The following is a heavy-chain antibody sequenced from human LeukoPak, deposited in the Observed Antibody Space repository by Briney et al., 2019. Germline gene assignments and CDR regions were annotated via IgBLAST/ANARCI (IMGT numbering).Heavy chain of an antibody. J-gene: IGHJ5*02. D-gene: IGHD3-10*01. V-gene: IGHV4-34*01. Sequence: PSETLSLTCAVYGGSFSVYYWSWIRQPPGKGLEWIGEINHSGSTNYNPSLKSRVTISVDTSKNQFSLKLSSVTAADTAVYYCARGFGVASITMVRGRVRFDPWGQGTLVTVSS. CDR3: ARGFGVASITMVRGRVRFDP. CDR1: GGSFSVYY. CDR2: INHSGST.